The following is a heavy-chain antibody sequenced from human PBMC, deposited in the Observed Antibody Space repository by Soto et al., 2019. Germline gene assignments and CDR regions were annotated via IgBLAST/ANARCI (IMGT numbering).Heavy chain of an antibody. CDR2: INHSGST. J-gene: IGHJ5*02. CDR1: GGSFSGYY. V-gene: IGHV4-34*01. D-gene: IGHD2-2*01. CDR3: ARGRSKYCSSTSCYRYSRGTFWFDP. Sequence: QVQLQQWGAGLLKPSETLSLTCAVYGGSFSGYYWSWIRQPPGKGLEWIGEINHSGSTNYNPSLKSRVTISVDTCMNQFSLKLSSVTAADTAVYYCARGRSKYCSSTSCYRYSRGTFWFDPWGQGTLVTVSS.